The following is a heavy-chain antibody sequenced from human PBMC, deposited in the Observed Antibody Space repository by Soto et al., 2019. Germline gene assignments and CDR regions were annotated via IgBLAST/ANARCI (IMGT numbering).Heavy chain of an antibody. CDR1: GGSITRNNHY. J-gene: IGHJ4*02. V-gene: IGHV4-39*01. CDR3: ARLGSSGWYQGSYFDY. D-gene: IGHD6-19*01. Sequence: ETLSLTCIVSGGSITRNNHYWGWIRQSPEKGQEWIGSILYSGSTNYNPSLKSRVTLSVETSKNQFSLKMSSVTAADTALYYCARLGSSGWYQGSYFDYWGQGTLVTVSS. CDR2: ILYSGST.